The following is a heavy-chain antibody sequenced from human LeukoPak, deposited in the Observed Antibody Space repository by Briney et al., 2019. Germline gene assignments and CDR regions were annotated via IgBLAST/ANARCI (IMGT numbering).Heavy chain of an antibody. V-gene: IGHV1-3*01. CDR1: GYTFISYG. D-gene: IGHD6-19*01. J-gene: IGHJ4*02. CDR2: INAGNGNT. Sequence: ASVEVSCKASGYTFISYGIHWVRQAPGQRLEWMGWINAGNGNTRYSQKFQGRVTITRDTSASTAYMVLSSLKSEDTAVYYCARGPGGWWLVEFWGQGALVTVSS. CDR3: ARGPGGWWLVEF.